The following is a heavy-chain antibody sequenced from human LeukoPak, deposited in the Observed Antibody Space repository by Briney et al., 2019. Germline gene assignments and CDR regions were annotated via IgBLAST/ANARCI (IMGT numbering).Heavy chain of an antibody. V-gene: IGHV4-38-2*02. CDR1: GYFISSGYY. CDR2: IYHSGST. J-gene: IGHJ3*02. CDR3: ARNVSSKDAFDI. D-gene: IGHD3-16*02. Sequence: SETLSLTCTVSGYFISSGYYWGVIRQPPGKGLEWIGSIYHSGSTYYNPSLKSRVTISVDTSKNQFSLKLSSVTAADTAVYYCARNVSSKDAFDIWGQGTMVTVSS.